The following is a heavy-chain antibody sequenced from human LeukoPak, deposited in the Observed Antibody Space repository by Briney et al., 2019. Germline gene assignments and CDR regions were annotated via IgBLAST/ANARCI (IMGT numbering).Heavy chain of an antibody. J-gene: IGHJ4*02. V-gene: IGHV4-4*02. Sequence: SGTLSLICGVSGGSISSTNWWTWVRPPPGKGLEWIGEVHLDGRTNYNPSLESRLTMSVDLSENHISLKLTSLTAADTAVYFCAREGGPYRPLDYSGQGTLVTVTS. CDR3: AREGGPYRPLDY. D-gene: IGHD3-16*02. CDR2: VHLDGRT. CDR1: GGSISSTNW.